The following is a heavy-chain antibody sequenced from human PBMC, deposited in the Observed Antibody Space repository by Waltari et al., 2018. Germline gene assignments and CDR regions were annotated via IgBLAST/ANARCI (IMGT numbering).Heavy chain of an antibody. J-gene: IGHJ4*02. V-gene: IGHV4-34*01. CDR3: ARGDKVVYYFDY. CDR1: GSSFSGYY. CDR2: INHSGST. D-gene: IGHD2-15*01. Sequence: QVQLQQWGAGLLKPSETLSLTCAVYGSSFSGYYWSWARQPPGKGLEWIGEINHSGSTNYNPSLKSRVTISVDTSKNQFSLKLSSVTAADTAVYYCARGDKVVYYFDYWGQGTLVTVSS.